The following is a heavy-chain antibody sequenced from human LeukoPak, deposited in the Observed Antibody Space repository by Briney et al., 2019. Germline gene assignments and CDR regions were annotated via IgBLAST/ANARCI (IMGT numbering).Heavy chain of an antibody. CDR2: IYTRGST. V-gene: IGHV4-4*07. CDR1: GGSISSYY. D-gene: IGHD6-6*01. J-gene: IGHJ6*03. Sequence: SETLSLTCTVSGGSISSYYWSWIRQPAGKGLEWIGRIYTRGSTNYNPSLKSRVTMSVDTSKNQFSLKLSSVTAADTAVYYCARGVGAARPRYYYYYMDVWGKGTTVTVSS. CDR3: ARGVGAARPRYYYYYMDV.